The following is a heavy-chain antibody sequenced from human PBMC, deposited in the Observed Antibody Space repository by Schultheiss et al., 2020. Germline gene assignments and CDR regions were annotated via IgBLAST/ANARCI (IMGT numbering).Heavy chain of an antibody. Sequence: ASVKVSCKASGYTFTSYAMHWVRQAPGQRLEWMGWINAGNGNTKYSQKFQGRVTITRDTSASTAYMELSSLRSEDTAVYYCARVPGSTSCSRGMVDAFDIWGQGTMVTVSS. D-gene: IGHD2-2*01. CDR2: INAGNGNT. CDR3: ARVPGSTSCSRGMVDAFDI. CDR1: GYTFTSYA. J-gene: IGHJ3*02. V-gene: IGHV1-3*01.